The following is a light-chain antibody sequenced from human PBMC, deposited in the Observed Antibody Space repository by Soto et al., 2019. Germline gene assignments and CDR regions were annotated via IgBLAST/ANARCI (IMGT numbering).Light chain of an antibody. CDR3: QQYYIMTH. Sequence: DIVMTPSPDSLAVSLGERATINCKSSQSVLYSSNNKNYLAWYQQKPGQPPKLLIYWASTRASGVPDRFSGSGSGTDFTLTISSLQAEDVAVYYCQQYYIMTHFGRGTKLEIK. J-gene: IGKJ2*01. CDR1: QSVLYSSNNKNY. CDR2: WAS. V-gene: IGKV4-1*01.